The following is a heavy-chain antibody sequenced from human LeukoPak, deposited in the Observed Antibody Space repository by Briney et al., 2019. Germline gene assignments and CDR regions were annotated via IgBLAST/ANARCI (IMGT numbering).Heavy chain of an antibody. CDR3: ASFWGKYYYYMDV. D-gene: IGHD3-16*01. Sequence: PSETLSLTCTVSGYSINSGYYWGWIRQPAGKGLEWIGRIYTSGSTNYNPSLKSRVTISVDTSKNQFSLKLSSVTAADTAVYYCASFWGKYYYYMDVWGKGTTVTVSS. CDR1: GYSINSGYY. CDR2: IYTSGST. V-gene: IGHV4-61*02. J-gene: IGHJ6*03.